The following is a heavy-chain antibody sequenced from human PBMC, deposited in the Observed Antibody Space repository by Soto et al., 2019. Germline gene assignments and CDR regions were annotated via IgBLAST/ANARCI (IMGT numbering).Heavy chain of an antibody. CDR3: ARGKERWELLFDY. CDR1: GFTVSSNY. CDR2: IYSGGST. V-gene: IGHV3-53*02. Sequence: EVQLVETGGGLIQPGGSLRLSCAASGFTVSSNYMSWVRQAPGKGLVWVSVIYSGGSTYYADSVKGRFTISRDNSKNTLYLQMNSLRAEDTAVYYCARGKERWELLFDYWGPGTLVTVSS. D-gene: IGHD1-26*01. J-gene: IGHJ4*02.